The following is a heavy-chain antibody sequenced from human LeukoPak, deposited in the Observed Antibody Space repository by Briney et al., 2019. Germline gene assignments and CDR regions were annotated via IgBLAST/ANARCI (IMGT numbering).Heavy chain of an antibody. Sequence: SETLSLTCTVSGGSISSGGYYWSWIRQHPGKGLEWIGYIYHSGSTYYNPSLKSRLTISVDASKNQFSLKLYSVTAADTAVYYCAGGDSPLPSHYWGQGALVTVPS. J-gene: IGHJ4*02. CDR2: IYHSGST. CDR3: AGGDSPLPSHY. CDR1: GGSISSGGYY. V-gene: IGHV4-31*03.